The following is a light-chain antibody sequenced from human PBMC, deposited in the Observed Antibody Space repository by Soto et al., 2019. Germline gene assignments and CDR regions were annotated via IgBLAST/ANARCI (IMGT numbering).Light chain of an antibody. CDR1: KSVSSN. V-gene: IGKV3-15*01. Sequence: EIVMTQSPATLSVSPGERATLSCRASKSVSSNLAWYQQKPAQAPRLLIYGASTRATGIPARFSGSGSGTEFTLTISSLQSEDFAVYYCQQYNNWPPWTFGQGTKLEIK. CDR3: QQYNNWPPWT. J-gene: IGKJ2*02. CDR2: GAS.